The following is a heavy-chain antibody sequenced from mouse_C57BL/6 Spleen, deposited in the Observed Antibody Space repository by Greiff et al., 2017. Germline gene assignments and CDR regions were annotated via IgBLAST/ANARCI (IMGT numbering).Heavy chain of an antibody. Sequence: VQLQQPGAELVRPGTSVKLSCKASGYTFTSYWMHWVKQRPGQGLEWIGVIDPSDSYTNYNQKFKGKATLTVDTSSSTAYMQLSSLTSEDSAVYYCARKNYGLFDYWGQGTTLTVSS. CDR1: GYTFTSYW. J-gene: IGHJ2*01. CDR3: ARKNYGLFDY. V-gene: IGHV1-59*01. CDR2: IDPSDSYT. D-gene: IGHD1-1*02.